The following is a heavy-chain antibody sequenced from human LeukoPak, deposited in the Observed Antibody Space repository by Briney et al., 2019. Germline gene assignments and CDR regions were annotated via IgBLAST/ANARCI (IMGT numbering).Heavy chain of an antibody. CDR3: ARGRIYGDYGYFEY. J-gene: IGHJ4*02. Sequence: GASVKVSCKASGYTFTGYYMHWVRQAPGQGLEWMGIIDPSGGSTTYAQNFQGRVTMTRDTSTSTVYMDLSSLRSEDTAIYYCARGRIYGDYGYFEYWGQGTLVTVSS. D-gene: IGHD4-17*01. CDR2: IDPSGGST. CDR1: GYTFTGYY. V-gene: IGHV1-46*01.